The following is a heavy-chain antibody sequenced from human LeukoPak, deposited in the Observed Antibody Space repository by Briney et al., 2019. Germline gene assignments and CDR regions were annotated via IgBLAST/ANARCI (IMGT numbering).Heavy chain of an antibody. V-gene: IGHV4-38-2*01. J-gene: IGHJ3*02. CDR2: IYHSGST. Sequence: RPSETLSLTCAVSGYSISSGYYWGWLRQPPGKGLEWTGSIYHSGSTYYNPSLKSRVTISVDTSKNQFSLKLSSVTAADTAVYYCATLLTLDAFDIWGQGTMVTVSS. CDR3: ATLLTLDAFDI. CDR1: GYSISSGYY.